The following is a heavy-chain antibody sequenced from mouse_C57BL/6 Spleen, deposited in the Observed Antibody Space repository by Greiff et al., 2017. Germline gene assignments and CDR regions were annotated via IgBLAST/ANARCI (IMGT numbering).Heavy chain of an antibody. V-gene: IGHV7-3*01. Sequence: EVKLVESGGGLVQPGGSLSLSCAASGFTFTDYYMSWVRQPPGKALEWLGFIRNKANGYTTEYSASVKGRFTISRDNSQSILYLQLNALRAEDSATYYCARYKDYSNPFAYWGQGTLVTVSA. J-gene: IGHJ3*01. CDR2: IRNKANGYTT. CDR1: GFTFTDYY. CDR3: ARYKDYSNPFAY. D-gene: IGHD2-5*01.